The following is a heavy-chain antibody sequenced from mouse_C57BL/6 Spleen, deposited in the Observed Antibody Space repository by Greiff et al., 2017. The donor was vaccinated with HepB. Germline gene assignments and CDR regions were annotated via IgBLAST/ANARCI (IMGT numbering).Heavy chain of an antibody. J-gene: IGHJ2*01. D-gene: IGHD4-1*01. V-gene: IGHV1-82*01. CDR2: IYPGDGDT. CDR3: ARDWRYFDY. Sequence: VQLQQSGPELVKPGASVKIPCKASGYAFSSSWMNWVKQRPGKGLEWIGRIYPGDGDTNYNGKFKGKATLTADKSSSTAYMQLSSLTSEDSAVYFCARDWRYFDYWGQGTTLTVSS. CDR1: GYAFSSSW.